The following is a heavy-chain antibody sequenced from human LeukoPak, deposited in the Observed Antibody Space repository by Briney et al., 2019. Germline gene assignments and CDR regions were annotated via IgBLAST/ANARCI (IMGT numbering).Heavy chain of an antibody. CDR1: GFTFSSYE. V-gene: IGHV3-7*01. J-gene: IGHJ4*01. Sequence: GGSLRLSCAASGFTFSSYEMNWVRQAPGKGLEWVANIKHDGSEKYYVDSVKGRFTISRDNAKNSLYLQMNSLRPEDTAVYYCARDQTPYYWGQGALVTVSS. CDR2: IKHDGSEK. D-gene: IGHD3-16*01. CDR3: ARDQTPYY.